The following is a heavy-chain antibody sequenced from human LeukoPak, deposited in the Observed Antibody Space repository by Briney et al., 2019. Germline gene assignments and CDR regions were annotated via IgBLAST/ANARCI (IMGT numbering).Heavy chain of an antibody. CDR2: INHSGST. D-gene: IGHD2-15*01. Sequence: PSETLSLTCAVYGGSFSGYYWGWIRQPPGKGLEWIGEINHSGSTNYSPSLQSRVTISVDTSKNQFSLKQSSVTAADTAVYYCARGVYCSGGNCYLPLDSWGQGTLVTVSS. V-gene: IGHV4-34*01. J-gene: IGHJ4*02. CDR1: GGSFSGYY. CDR3: ARGVYCSGGNCYLPLDS.